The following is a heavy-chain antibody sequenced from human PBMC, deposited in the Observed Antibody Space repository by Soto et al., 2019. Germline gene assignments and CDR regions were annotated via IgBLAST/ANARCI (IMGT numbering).Heavy chain of an antibody. CDR3: ARDKEWEPPDDAFDI. D-gene: IGHD1-26*01. J-gene: IGHJ3*02. V-gene: IGHV4-30-4*01. Sequence: PSETLSLTCTVSGGSISSGDYYWSWIRQPPGKGLEWIGYIYYSGSTYYNPSLKSRVTISVDTSKNQFSLKLSSVTAADTAVYYCARDKEWEPPDDAFDIWGQGTMVTV. CDR1: GGSISSGDYY. CDR2: IYYSGST.